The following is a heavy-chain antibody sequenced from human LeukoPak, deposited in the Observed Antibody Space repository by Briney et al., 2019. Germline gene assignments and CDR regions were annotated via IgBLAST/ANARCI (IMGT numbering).Heavy chain of an antibody. CDR3: ARNIAVAGTFPNYFDY. V-gene: IGHV1-69*04. D-gene: IGHD6-19*01. Sequence: ASVKVSCKASGGTFSSYAISWVRQAPGQGLEWMGRIIPILGIANYAQEFQGRVTITADKSTSTAYMELSSLRSEDTAVYYCARNIAVAGTFPNYFDYWGQGTLVTVSS. J-gene: IGHJ4*02. CDR2: IIPILGIA. CDR1: GGTFSSYA.